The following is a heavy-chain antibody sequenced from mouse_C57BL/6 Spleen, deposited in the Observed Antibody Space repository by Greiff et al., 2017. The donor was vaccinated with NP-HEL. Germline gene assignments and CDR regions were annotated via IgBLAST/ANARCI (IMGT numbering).Heavy chain of an antibody. V-gene: IGHV1-55*01. Sequence: QVQLQQPGAELVKPGASVKMSCKASGYTFTSYWITWVKQRPGQGLEWIGDIYPGSGSTNYNEKFKSKATLTVDTSSSTAYMQLSSLTSEDSAVYYCARFYYSSSSYAMDYWGQGTSVTVSS. J-gene: IGHJ4*01. D-gene: IGHD1-1*01. CDR2: IYPGSGST. CDR3: ARFYYSSSSYAMDY. CDR1: GYTFTSYW.